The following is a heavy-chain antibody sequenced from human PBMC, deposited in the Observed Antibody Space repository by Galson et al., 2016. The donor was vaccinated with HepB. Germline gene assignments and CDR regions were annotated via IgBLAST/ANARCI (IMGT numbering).Heavy chain of an antibody. V-gene: IGHV1-18*01. D-gene: IGHD2/OR15-2a*01. J-gene: IGHJ4*02. CDR3: ARDVQYRFDS. CDR2: ISTYSGDT. CDR1: RYTFTTSG. Sequence: SVKVSCKASRYTFTTSGISWVRQAPGQGLEWMGWISTYSGDTKYAQNFQGGLTLTTDPSTTTAYMELRSLRFDDTAMYYCARDVQYRFDSWGQGTLVTVSS.